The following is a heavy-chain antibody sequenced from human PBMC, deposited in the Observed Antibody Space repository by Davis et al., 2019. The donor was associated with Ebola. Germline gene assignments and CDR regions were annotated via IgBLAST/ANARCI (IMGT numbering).Heavy chain of an antibody. CDR3: ARGGVGAKPSEH. Sequence: ASVKVSCKASGYTFTDYYIHWVRQAPGQGLEWMGWINPNSGGTNYAQKFQGRVTMTRDTSNSTAYMELRRRGSDDTAVYYCARGGVGAKPSEHWAQGNPVTVSA. D-gene: IGHD1-26*01. V-gene: IGHV1-2*02. CDR1: GYTFTDYY. CDR2: INPNSGGT. J-gene: IGHJ4*02.